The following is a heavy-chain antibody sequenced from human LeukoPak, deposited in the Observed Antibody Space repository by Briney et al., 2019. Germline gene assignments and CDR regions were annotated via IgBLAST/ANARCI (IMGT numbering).Heavy chain of an antibody. V-gene: IGHV3-30*04. D-gene: IGHD2-15*01. CDR1: GFTFSSYA. J-gene: IGHJ6*03. CDR2: ISYDGSNK. CDR3: ARGYCSGGSCYVPRYYYYMDV. Sequence: GGSLRLSCAASGFTFSSYAMHWVRQAPGKGLEWVAVISYDGSNKYYADSVKGRFTISRDNSKNTLYLQMNSLRAEDTAVYYCARGYCSGGSCYVPRYYYYMDVWGKGTTVTVSS.